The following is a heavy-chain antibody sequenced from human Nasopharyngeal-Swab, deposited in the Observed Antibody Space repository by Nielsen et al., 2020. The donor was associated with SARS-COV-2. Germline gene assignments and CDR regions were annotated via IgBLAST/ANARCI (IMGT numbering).Heavy chain of an antibody. Sequence: VRQMPGKGLEWMGRIDPSDSYTNYSPSFQGHVTISADKSISTAYLQWSSLKASDTAMYYCARLTRRSGRDVYYYMDVWGKGTTVTVS. CDR3: ARLTRRSGRDVYYYMDV. V-gene: IGHV5-10-1*01. J-gene: IGHJ6*03. D-gene: IGHD2-15*01. CDR2: IDPSDSYT.